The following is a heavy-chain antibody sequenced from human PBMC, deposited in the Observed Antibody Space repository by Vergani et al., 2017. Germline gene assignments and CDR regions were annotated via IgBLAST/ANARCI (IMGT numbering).Heavy chain of an antibody. J-gene: IGHJ5*02. D-gene: IGHD2-15*01. CDR3: ARGGYCSCGSCYSLWWFDP. Sequence: QVQLQESGPGLVKPSQTLSLTCTVSGGSISSGGYYWSWIRQHPGKGLEWIGYIYYSGSTYYNPSLKSRVTISVDTSKNQFSLKLSSVTAADTAVYYCARGGYCSCGSCYSLWWFDPWGQGTLVTVSS. CDR2: IYYSGST. V-gene: IGHV4-31*03. CDR1: GGSISSGGYY.